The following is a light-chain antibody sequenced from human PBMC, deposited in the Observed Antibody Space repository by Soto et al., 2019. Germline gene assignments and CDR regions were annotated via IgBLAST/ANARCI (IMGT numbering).Light chain of an antibody. CDR3: QQSYSTPPWT. J-gene: IGKJ1*01. V-gene: IGKV1-39*01. CDR1: QRIRSY. CDR2: AAS. Sequence: DIQMTQSPSSLSASVGDRVTITCRASQRIRSYLNWYQQKPGKAPKLLIYAASSLQSGVPSRFSGSGSGTDFTLTISSLQPEDFATYYCQQSYSTPPWTFGQGTKVEIK.